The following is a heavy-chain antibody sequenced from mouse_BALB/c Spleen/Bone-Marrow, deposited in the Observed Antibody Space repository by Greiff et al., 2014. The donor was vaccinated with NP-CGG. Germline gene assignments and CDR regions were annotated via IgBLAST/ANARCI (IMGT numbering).Heavy chain of an antibody. CDR3: ARSRGEGY. CDR2: IHPSGSET. V-gene: IGHV1-61*01. Sequence: QVQLQQPGAELVRPGASVKLSCKASGYSFTSYWMNWVKQRPGQGLEWIGMIHPSGSETRLNQNFKDKATLTVDKSSSTAYMQLSSPTSEDSAVYYCARSRGEGYWSQGTLVTASA. CDR1: GYSFTSYW. J-gene: IGHJ3*01.